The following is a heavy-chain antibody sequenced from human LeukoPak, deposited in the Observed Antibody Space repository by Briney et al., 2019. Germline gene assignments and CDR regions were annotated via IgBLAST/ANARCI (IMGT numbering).Heavy chain of an antibody. J-gene: IGHJ3*02. V-gene: IGHV3-53*01. Sequence: GGSLRLSCAASGFTVSSNFMNWVRQAPGKGLEWVSDYADSVKGRFTISRDNSKNTLYLQMNSLRAEDTAVYYCARDLVGGGTFDIWGQGTMVTVSS. CDR1: GFTVSSNF. D-gene: IGHD1-26*01. CDR3: ARDLVGGGTFDI.